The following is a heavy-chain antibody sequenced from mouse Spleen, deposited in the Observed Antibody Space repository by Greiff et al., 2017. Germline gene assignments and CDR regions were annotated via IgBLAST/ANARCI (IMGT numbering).Heavy chain of an antibody. CDR3: ARRGKLGGYFDY. J-gene: IGHJ2*01. CDR2: ISSGGSYT. D-gene: IGHD3-3*01. V-gene: IGHV5-9-1*01. Sequence: DVMLVESGGGLVKPGGSLKLSCAASGFTFSSYAMSWVRQTPEKRLEWVATISSGGSYTYYPDSVKGRFTISRDNAKNTLYLQMSSLRSEDTAMYYCARRGKLGGYFDYWGQGTTLTVSS. CDR1: GFTFSSYA.